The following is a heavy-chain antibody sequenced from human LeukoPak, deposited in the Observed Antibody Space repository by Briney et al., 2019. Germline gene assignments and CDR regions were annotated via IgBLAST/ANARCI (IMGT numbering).Heavy chain of an antibody. Sequence: GGSLRLSCAASGFTFSSYSMNWVRQAPGKGLEWVSSISSSSSYIYYADSVKGRFTISRDNAKNSLYLQMNRLRAEDTAVYYCARDLIAAFDYWGQGTLVTVSS. CDR2: ISSSSSYI. CDR3: ARDLIAAFDY. J-gene: IGHJ4*02. CDR1: GFTFSSYS. D-gene: IGHD6-6*01. V-gene: IGHV3-21*01.